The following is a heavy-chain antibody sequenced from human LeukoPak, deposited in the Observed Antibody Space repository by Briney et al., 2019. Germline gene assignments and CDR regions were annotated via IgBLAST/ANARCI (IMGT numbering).Heavy chain of an antibody. D-gene: IGHD5-18*01. CDR3: ARDLDTAMNWFDP. Sequence: SVKVSCKASGGTFSSYAISWVRQAPGQGLEWMGRIIPILGIANYAQKFQGRVTITADKSTSTAYMELSSLRSEDTAVYYCARDLDTAMNWFDPWGQGTLVTVSS. CDR2: IIPILGIA. V-gene: IGHV1-69*04. CDR1: GGTFSSYA. J-gene: IGHJ5*02.